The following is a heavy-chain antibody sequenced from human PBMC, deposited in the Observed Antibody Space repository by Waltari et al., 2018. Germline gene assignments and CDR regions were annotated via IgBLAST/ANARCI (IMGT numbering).Heavy chain of an antibody. CDR3: ARARVRDGYNAGY. D-gene: IGHD5-12*01. J-gene: IGHJ4*02. CDR2: INPNSGGT. CDR1: GYTFTGYY. V-gene: IGHV1-2*02. Sequence: QVQLVPSGAEVKKPGASVKVSCKASGYTFTGYYMHWVRQAPGQGLEWMGWINPNSGGTNYAQKFQGRVTMTRDTSISTAYMELSSLRSDDTAVYYCARARVRDGYNAGYWGQGTLVTVSS.